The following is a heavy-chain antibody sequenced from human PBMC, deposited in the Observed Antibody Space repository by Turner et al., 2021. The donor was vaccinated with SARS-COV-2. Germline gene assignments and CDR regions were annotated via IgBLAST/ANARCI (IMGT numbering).Heavy chain of an antibody. CDR3: ARLPVGYYGSGSYYHYGMDV. CDR2: SYYSEST. V-gene: IGHV4-39*01. Sequence: QLQLQESGPGLVKPSETLSLTCTVSGGSISSSSYYWGWFRQPPGKGLEWIGGSYYSESTYYNPSLKSRVTISVATSKNQFSLKLSSVTAADTAVYYCARLPVGYYGSGSYYHYGMDVWGQGTTVTVSS. D-gene: IGHD3-10*01. CDR1: GGSISSSSYY. J-gene: IGHJ6*02.